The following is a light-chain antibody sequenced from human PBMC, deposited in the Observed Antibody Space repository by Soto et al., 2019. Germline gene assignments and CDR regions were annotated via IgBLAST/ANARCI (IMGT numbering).Light chain of an antibody. CDR2: AVS. CDR1: SSDVGLYDY. V-gene: IGLV2-14*01. CDR3: SSYTSDSSYV. J-gene: IGLJ1*01. Sequence: ALTQPASVSGSPGQSITISCTGTSSDVGLYDYVSWYQQHPGKAPQLVIYAVSNRPSGVSNRFSASKSGNTASLFISGLQAEDEADYYCSSYTSDSSYVFGSGTKVT.